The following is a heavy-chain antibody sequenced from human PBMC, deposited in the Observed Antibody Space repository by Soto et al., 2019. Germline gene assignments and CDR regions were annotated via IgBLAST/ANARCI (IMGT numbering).Heavy chain of an antibody. CDR3: AIRNNYYYYGMDV. V-gene: IGHV4-39*01. Sequence: SETLSLTCTVSGGSVSSSSYYWGWIRQPPGKGLEWIGSIYYSGSTYYNPSLKSRVTISVDTSKNQFSLKLSSVTAADTAVYYCAIRNNYYYYGMDVRGQGTTVTVSS. CDR2: IYYSGST. D-gene: IGHD1-1*01. J-gene: IGHJ6*02. CDR1: GGSVSSSSYY.